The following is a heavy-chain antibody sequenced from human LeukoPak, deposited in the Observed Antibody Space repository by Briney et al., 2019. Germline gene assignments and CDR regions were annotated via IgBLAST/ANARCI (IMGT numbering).Heavy chain of an antibody. D-gene: IGHD1-1*01. Sequence: SETLSLSCAFYGGSISDYYWSWIRQPPGKGLEWIGEIYHSGSTDYNPSLKSRVTISVDTSKYQFSLKLSSVTAADTAVYYCARGPRPGTLDIWGQGTMVTVSS. CDR1: GGSISDYY. V-gene: IGHV4-34*01. CDR2: IYHSGST. J-gene: IGHJ3*02. CDR3: ARGPRPGTLDI.